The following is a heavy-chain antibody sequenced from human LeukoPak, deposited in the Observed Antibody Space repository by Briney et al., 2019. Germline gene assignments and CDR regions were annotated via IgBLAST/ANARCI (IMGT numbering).Heavy chain of an antibody. J-gene: IGHJ3*02. CDR1: GFTFSRYG. CDR2: IWYDGSNK. D-gene: IGHD3-16*01. Sequence: PGGSLRLSCAASGFTFSRYGMHWVRQAPGKGLEWVAVIWYDGSNKYYADSVKGRFTISRDNSKNTLYLQMNSLRAEDTAVYYCAKFGGVVGNDAFDIWGQGTMVTVSS. CDR3: AKFGGVVGNDAFDI. V-gene: IGHV3-33*06.